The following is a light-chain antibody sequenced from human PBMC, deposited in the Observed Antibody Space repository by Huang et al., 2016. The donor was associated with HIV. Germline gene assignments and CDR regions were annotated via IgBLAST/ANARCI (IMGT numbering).Light chain of an antibody. Sequence: EIVLTQSPGTLFLSPGERATLSCRASQSVASAFLAWYQQRPGQAPRLLIYGASTRATGIPDRFSGSGSGTDFSLTISRLEPEDFAVYYCHQYAASPGTFGQGTKLEI. CDR3: HQYAASPGT. V-gene: IGKV3-20*01. J-gene: IGKJ2*01. CDR2: GAS. CDR1: QSVASAF.